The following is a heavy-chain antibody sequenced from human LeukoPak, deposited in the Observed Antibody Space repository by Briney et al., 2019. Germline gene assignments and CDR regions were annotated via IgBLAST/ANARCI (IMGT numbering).Heavy chain of an antibody. D-gene: IGHD6-6*01. Sequence: SETLSLTCTVSGGSISSSSYYWGWIRQPPGKGLEWIGEINHSGSTNYNPSLKSRVTISVDRSKNQFSLKLSSVTAADTAVYYCARVVHRAAEDVWGKGTTVTVSS. V-gene: IGHV4-39*07. CDR3: ARVVHRAAEDV. J-gene: IGHJ6*04. CDR1: GGSISSSSYY. CDR2: INHSGST.